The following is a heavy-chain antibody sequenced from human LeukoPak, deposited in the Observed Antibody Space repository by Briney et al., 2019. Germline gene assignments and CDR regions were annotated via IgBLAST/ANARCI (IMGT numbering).Heavy chain of an antibody. CDR1: GGSFSGYY. CDR2: INHSGST. D-gene: IGHD3-22*01. V-gene: IGHV4-34*01. CDR3: ARGRYYYDSSGHFDY. J-gene: IGHJ4*02. Sequence: SETLSLTCAVYGGSFSGYYWSWIRQPPGKGLEWVGEINHSGSTNYNPSLKSRVTTSVDTSKNQFSLKLSSVTAADTAVYYCARGRYYYDSSGHFDYWGQGTLVTVSS.